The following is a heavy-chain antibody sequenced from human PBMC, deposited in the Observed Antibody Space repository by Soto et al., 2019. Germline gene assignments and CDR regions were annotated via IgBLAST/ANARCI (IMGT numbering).Heavy chain of an antibody. CDR2: INPNSGGT. CDR1: GYTFTGYY. J-gene: IGHJ6*02. Sequence: ASVKVSCKASGYTFTGYYMHWVRQAPGQRLEWMGWINPNSGGTNYAQKFQGRVTMTRDTSISTAYMELSRLRSDDTAVYYCAINIAVAGTGRAPYYYGMDVWGQGTTVTVSS. CDR3: AINIAVAGTGRAPYYYGMDV. V-gene: IGHV1-2*02. D-gene: IGHD6-19*01.